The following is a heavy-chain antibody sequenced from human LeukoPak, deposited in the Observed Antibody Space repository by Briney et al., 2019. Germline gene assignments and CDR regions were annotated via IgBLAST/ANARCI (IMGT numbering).Heavy chain of an antibody. J-gene: IGHJ4*02. CDR1: GFTFSSYA. Sequence: GGSLRLSCAASGFTFSSYAMRWVRPAPGKGLEWVSSISDTGGSTYYAGSVKGRFTISRDNSNNTLYLQMNTLSAEDTAVYYCGKRDSSYWGQGTLVTVSS. V-gene: IGHV3-23*01. D-gene: IGHD6-13*01. CDR2: ISDTGGST. CDR3: GKRDSSY.